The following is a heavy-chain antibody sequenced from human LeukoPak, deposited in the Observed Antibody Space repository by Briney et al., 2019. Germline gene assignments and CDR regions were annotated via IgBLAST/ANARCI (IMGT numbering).Heavy chain of an antibody. CDR1: GGSVSNGNYY. CDR3: ARAPNPDFFDD. D-gene: IGHD2-8*01. J-gene: IGHJ4*02. Sequence: SETLSLTCTVSGGSVSNGNYYWSWLRQPPGKALEWIGYIYYTGSTSYNPSLEGRVTISVDTSKNQFSVKLNSVTAADTAVYYCARAPNPDFFDDWGQGTLVTVSS. CDR2: IYYTGST. V-gene: IGHV4-61*01.